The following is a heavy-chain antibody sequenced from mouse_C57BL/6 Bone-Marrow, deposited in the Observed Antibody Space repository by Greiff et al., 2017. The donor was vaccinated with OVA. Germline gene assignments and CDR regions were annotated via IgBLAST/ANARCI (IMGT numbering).Heavy chain of an antibody. Sequence: DVKLVESGPGLVKPSQSLSLTCSVTGYSITSGYYWNWIRQFPGNKLEWMGYISYDGSNNYNPSLKNRISITRDTSKNQFFLKLNSVTTEDTATYYCARGLYGSSYGYFDVWGTGTTVTVSS. D-gene: IGHD1-1*01. J-gene: IGHJ1*03. CDR3: ARGLYGSSYGYFDV. CDR2: ISYDGSN. CDR1: GYSITSGYY. V-gene: IGHV3-6*01.